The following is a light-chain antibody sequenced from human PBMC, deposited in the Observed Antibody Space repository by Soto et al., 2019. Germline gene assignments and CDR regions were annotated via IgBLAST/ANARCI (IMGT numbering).Light chain of an antibody. J-gene: IGLJ2*01. CDR2: DVS. Sequence: QSALTQPASVSGSPGQSITISCTGTSSDVGGYNYVSWYQQHPGKAPKLMIYDVSNRPSGVSNRFSGSKSGTTASLTISGLQAQDEADYYRSSYTSSSAVVFGGGTK. V-gene: IGLV2-14*01. CDR1: SSDVGGYNY. CDR3: SSYTSSSAVV.